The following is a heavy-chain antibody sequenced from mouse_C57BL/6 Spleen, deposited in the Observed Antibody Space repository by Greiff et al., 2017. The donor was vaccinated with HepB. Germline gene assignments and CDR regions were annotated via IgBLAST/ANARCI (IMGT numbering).Heavy chain of an antibody. J-gene: IGHJ2*01. Sequence: QVQLQQPGAELVKPGASVKMSCKASGYTFTSYWITWVKQRPGQGPEWIGDIYPGSGSTNYNEKFKSKATLTVDTSSSTAYMQLSSLTSEDSAVYYCASIYYGNQYYFDYWGQGTTLTVSS. V-gene: IGHV1-55*01. CDR2: IYPGSGST. CDR1: GYTFTSYW. CDR3: ASIYYGNQYYFDY. D-gene: IGHD2-1*01.